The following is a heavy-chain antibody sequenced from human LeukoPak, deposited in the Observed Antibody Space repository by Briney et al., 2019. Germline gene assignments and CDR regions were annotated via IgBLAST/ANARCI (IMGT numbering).Heavy chain of an antibody. CDR3: ASSFNYYDSSGYYYDY. Sequence: SETLSLTCAVSGYSISSGYYWGWIRQLPGKGLEWIGSIYHSGSTYYNPSLKSRVTISVDTSKNQFSLKLSSVTAADTAVYYCASSFNYYDSSGYYYDYWGQGTLVTVSS. CDR2: IYHSGST. D-gene: IGHD3-22*01. CDR1: GYSISSGYY. V-gene: IGHV4-38-2*01. J-gene: IGHJ4*02.